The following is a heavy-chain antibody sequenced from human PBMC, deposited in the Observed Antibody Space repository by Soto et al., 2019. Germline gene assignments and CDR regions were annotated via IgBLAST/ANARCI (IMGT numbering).Heavy chain of an antibody. V-gene: IGHV3-30*18. Sequence: PGGSLRLSCAASGFTFSSYGMHWVRQAPGKGLEWVAVISYDGSNKYYADSVKGRFTISRDNSKNTLYLQMNSLRAEDTAVYYCAKVHSSRLDYWGQGTLVTVSS. CDR2: ISYDGSNK. J-gene: IGHJ4*02. D-gene: IGHD6-13*01. CDR1: GFTFSSYG. CDR3: AKVHSSRLDY.